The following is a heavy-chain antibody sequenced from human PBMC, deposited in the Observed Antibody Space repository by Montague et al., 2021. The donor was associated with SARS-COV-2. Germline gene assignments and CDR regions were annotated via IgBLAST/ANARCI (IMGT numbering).Heavy chain of an antibody. CDR2: IHYSGIT. D-gene: IGHD2-2*01. V-gene: IGHV4-39*01. CDR3: ARHLAISGPAAVSDY. CDR1: GDSISSGYFY. J-gene: IGHJ4*02. Sequence: SETLSLTCTVSGDSISSGYFYWGWIRQPPGKGLEWVGTIHYSGITXYNPSLKSRVTISVDTSRNQFSLKLSSVTAADTAIYYYARHLAISGPAAVSDYWGQGTLVTVSS.